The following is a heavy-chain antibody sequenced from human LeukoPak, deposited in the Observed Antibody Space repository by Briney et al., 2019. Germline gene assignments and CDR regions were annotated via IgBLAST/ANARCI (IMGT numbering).Heavy chain of an antibody. D-gene: IGHD5-12*01. Sequence: GGSLRLSCAASGFTFSRYSLNWVRQAPGKGLEWVSSISSSSRYIYYADSVKGRFTISRDNAKNSLYLQTNSLRAEDTPVYYCARGNSDYDHDYWGQGTLVTVSS. CDR3: ARGNSDYDHDY. J-gene: IGHJ4*02. V-gene: IGHV3-21*01. CDR1: GFTFSRYS. CDR2: ISSSSRYI.